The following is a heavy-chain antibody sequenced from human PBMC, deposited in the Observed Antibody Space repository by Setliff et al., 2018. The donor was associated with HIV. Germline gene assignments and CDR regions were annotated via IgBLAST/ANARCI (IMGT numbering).Heavy chain of an antibody. J-gene: IGHJ6*03. CDR1: GGSIIRRDYY. CDR2: IHYSGST. CDR3: ARTLSTMVKTDGYYDYYYMDV. Sequence: PSETLSLTCTISGGSIIRRDYYWGWIRQPPGKGLQWIGSIHYSGSTYYQPSLRSRVSISVDTAKNQFSLNLNSVTAADTAVYYCARTLSTMVKTDGYYDYYYMDVWGKGTTVTVSS. D-gene: IGHD3-10*01. V-gene: IGHV4-39*07.